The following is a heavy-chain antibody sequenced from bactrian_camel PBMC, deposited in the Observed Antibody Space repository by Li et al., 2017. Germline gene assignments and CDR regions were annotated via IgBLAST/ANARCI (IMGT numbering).Heavy chain of an antibody. J-gene: IGHJ4*01. CDR2: IDDDGST. D-gene: IGHD6*01. V-gene: IGHV3S53*01. CDR3: AADVGSMSGNCQPNY. CDR1: GHSQC. Sequence: HVQLVESGGGSVQAGGSLRLSCAASGHSQCMGWFRQAPGKEREGVAAIDDDGSTTYADSVKGRFTISKDNAKNTVYLQMNNLQPEDTAMYYCAADVGSMSGNCQPNYWGQGTQVTVS.